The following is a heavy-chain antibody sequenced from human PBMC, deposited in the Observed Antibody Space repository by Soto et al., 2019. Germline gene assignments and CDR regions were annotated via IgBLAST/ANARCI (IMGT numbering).Heavy chain of an antibody. CDR3: ARDIRIEYYYDSSADYHGMDV. D-gene: IGHD3-22*01. CDR1: GGTFSSYA. Sequence: SVKVSCKASGGTFSSYAISWVRQAPGQGLEWMGGIIPIFGTANYAQKFQGRVTITADESTSTAYMELSSLRSEDTAVYYCARDIRIEYYYDSSADYHGMDVWG. V-gene: IGHV1-69*13. CDR2: IIPIFGTA. J-gene: IGHJ6*02.